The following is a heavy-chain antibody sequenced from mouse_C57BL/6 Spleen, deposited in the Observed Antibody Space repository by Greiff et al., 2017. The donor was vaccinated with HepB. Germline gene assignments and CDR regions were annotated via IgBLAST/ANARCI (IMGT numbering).Heavy chain of an antibody. J-gene: IGHJ4*01. CDR2: IHPNSGST. CDR1: GYTFTSYW. V-gene: IGHV1-64*01. Sequence: QVQLQQSGAELVKPGASVKLSCKASGYTFTSYWMHWVKQRPGQGLEWIGMIHPNSGSTNYNEKFKSKATLTVDKPSSTAYMQLSSLTSEDSAVYYCAREGDYYAMDYWGQGTSVTVSS. CDR3: AREGDYYAMDY.